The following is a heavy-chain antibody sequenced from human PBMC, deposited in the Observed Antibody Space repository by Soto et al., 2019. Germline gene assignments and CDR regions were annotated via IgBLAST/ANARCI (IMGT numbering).Heavy chain of an antibody. CDR3: ARSPNPGDPTYSYGY. CDR1: GGSISSGGYY. Sequence: PSETLSLTCTVSGGSISSGGYYWSWIRQHPGKGLEWIGYIYYSGSTYYNPSLKSRVTISVDTSKNQFSLKLSSVTAADTAVYYCARSPNPGDPTYSYGYWGQGTLVTVSS. V-gene: IGHV4-31*03. CDR2: IYYSGST. J-gene: IGHJ4*02. D-gene: IGHD5-18*01.